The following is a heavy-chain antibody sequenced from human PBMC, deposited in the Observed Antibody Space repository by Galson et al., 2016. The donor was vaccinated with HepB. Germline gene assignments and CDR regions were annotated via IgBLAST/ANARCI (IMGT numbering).Heavy chain of an antibody. J-gene: IGHJ4*02. Sequence: SLRLSCAASGFTVSNNYMSWVRQAPGKGLECVSLIYSGGSTSYADSVKGRFTISRDNSKNTVYLHMNSLRVEDTAVYYCVKHRDPGDYSPWGQGILVTVSS. D-gene: IGHD5-12*01. CDR1: GFTVSNNY. CDR2: IYSGGST. CDR3: VKHRDPGDYSP. V-gene: IGHV3-53*01.